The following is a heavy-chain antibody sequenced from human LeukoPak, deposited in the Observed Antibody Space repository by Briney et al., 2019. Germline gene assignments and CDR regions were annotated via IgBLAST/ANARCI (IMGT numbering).Heavy chain of an antibody. D-gene: IGHD1-14*01. CDR3: ARGFVGITY. CDR1: GFTFTTYW. V-gene: IGHV3-7*01. Sequence: PGGSLRLSCAASGFTFTTYWMSWVRQAPGKGLEWVANIKQDGSEKYYVDSVNGRFTISRDNTKNSVYLQMNSLRADDTAMYYCARGFVGITYWGQGTLVTVSS. J-gene: IGHJ4*02. CDR2: IKQDGSEK.